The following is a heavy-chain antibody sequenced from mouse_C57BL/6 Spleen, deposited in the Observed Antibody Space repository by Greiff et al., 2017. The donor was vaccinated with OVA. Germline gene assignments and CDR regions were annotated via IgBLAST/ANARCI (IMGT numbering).Heavy chain of an antibody. J-gene: IGHJ4*01. CDR3: ARSKSNYPYAMDY. CDR1: GYTFTDYY. V-gene: IGHV1-26*01. D-gene: IGHD2-5*01. CDR2: INPNNGGT. Sequence: EVQLQQSGPELVKPGASVKISCKASGYTFTDYYMNWVKQSRGKSLEWIGDINPNNGGTSYNQKFKGKATLTVDKSSSTAYMELRSLTSEDSAVYYCARSKSNYPYAMDYWGQGTSVTVSS.